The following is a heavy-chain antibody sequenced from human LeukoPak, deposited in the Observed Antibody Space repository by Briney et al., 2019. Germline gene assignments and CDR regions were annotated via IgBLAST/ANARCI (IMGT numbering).Heavy chain of an antibody. V-gene: IGHV4-39*07. CDR1: GGSISSSSYY. Sequence: PSETLSLTCTVSGGSISSSSYYWGWIRQPPGKGLEWIGSIYYSGSTYYNPPLKSRVTISVDTSKNQFSLKLSSVTAADTAVYYCAREVGASNYFDYWGQGTLVTVSS. D-gene: IGHD1-26*01. J-gene: IGHJ4*02. CDR2: IYYSGST. CDR3: AREVGASNYFDY.